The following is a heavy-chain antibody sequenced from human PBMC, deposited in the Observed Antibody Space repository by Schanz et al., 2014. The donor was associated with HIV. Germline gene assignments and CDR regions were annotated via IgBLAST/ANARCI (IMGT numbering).Heavy chain of an antibody. Sequence: QVQLVESGGGLVKPGGSLRLSCAASGFTFSDYYMSWIRQAPGKGLEWISYINSNGYTTYYADSVKGRFTISRDNAKNSLYLQMNSLRAEDTAVYYCARRSTPGGYYGMDVWGQGTTVTVSS. V-gene: IGHV3-11*04. CDR1: GFTFSDYY. CDR3: ARRSTPGGYYGMDV. J-gene: IGHJ6*02. CDR2: INSNGYTT. D-gene: IGHD2-15*01.